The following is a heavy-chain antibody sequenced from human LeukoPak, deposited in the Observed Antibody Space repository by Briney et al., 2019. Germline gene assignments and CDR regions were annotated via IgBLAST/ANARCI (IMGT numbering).Heavy chain of an antibody. CDR2: IYDSGST. CDR1: SGSISSYY. D-gene: IGHD6-6*01. V-gene: IGHV4-59*01. J-gene: IGHJ6*02. CDR3: ARYGSSHSGYYYFGLDV. Sequence: PSETLSLTCTVSSGSISSYYWSWIRQPPGKGLEWIGYIYDSGSTNYNPSLKSRVTISVDTSKNQFSLRLSSVTAADTAVYYCARYGSSHSGYYYFGLDVWGQGTTVTVSS.